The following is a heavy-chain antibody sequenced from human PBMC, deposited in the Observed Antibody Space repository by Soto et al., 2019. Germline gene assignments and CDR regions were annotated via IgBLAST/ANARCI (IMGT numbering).Heavy chain of an antibody. CDR2: IIPIFGTA. D-gene: IGHD2-21*02. Sequence: QVQLVQSGAEVKKPGSSVKVSCKASGGTFSSYAISWVRQAPGQGLEWMGGIIPIFGTANYAQKFQGRVTITADXXTXTXYMELSSLRSEDTAVYYCARDRAYCGGDCYSPYFQHWGQGTLVTVSS. J-gene: IGHJ1*01. CDR3: ARDRAYCGGDCYSPYFQH. V-gene: IGHV1-69*12. CDR1: GGTFSSYA.